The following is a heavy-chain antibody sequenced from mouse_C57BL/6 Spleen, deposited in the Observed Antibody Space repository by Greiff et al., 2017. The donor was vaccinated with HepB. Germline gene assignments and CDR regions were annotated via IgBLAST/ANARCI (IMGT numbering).Heavy chain of an antibody. V-gene: IGHV1-76*01. CDR3: ARSGSYSKLDY. D-gene: IGHD2-5*01. CDR2: IYPGSGNT. Sequence: VQLQQSGAELVRPGASVKLSCKASGYTFTDYYINWVKQRPGQGLEWIARIYPGSGNTYYNEKFKGKATLTAEKSSSTAYMQLSSLTSEDSAVYFCARSGSYSKLDYWGQGTTLTVSS. CDR1: GYTFTDYY. J-gene: IGHJ2*01.